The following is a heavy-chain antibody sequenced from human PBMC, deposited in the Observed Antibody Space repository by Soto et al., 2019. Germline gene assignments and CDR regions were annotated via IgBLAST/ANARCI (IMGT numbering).Heavy chain of an antibody. CDR1: GYTFTSYG. Sequence: ASVKVSCKASGYTFTSYGISWVRQAPGQGLEWMGWISAYNGNTNYAQKLQGRVTMTTDTSTSTAYMELRSLRSDDTAVYYCAGPHGSSGYYSYYGMDVWGQGTTVTVSS. D-gene: IGHD3-22*01. CDR3: AGPHGSSGYYSYYGMDV. CDR2: ISAYNGNT. J-gene: IGHJ6*02. V-gene: IGHV1-18*01.